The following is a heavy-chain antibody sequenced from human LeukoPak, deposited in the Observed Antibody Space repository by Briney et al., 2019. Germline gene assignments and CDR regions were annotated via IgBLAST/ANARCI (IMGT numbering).Heavy chain of an antibody. J-gene: IGHJ6*02. V-gene: IGHV3-15*01. Sequence: GGSLRLSCAASGFTFSNAWMSWVRQAPGKGLEWVGRIKSKTDGGTTDYAAPVKGRFTISRDDSKNTRYLQMNSLKTEDTAVYYCTTDMVVVAATPNYYYGMDVWGQGTTVTVSS. CDR2: IKSKTDGGTT. CDR3: TTDMVVVAATPNYYYGMDV. CDR1: GFTFSNAW. D-gene: IGHD2-15*01.